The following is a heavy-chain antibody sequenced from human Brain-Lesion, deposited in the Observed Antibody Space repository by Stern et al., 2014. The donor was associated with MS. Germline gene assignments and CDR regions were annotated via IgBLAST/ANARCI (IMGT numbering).Heavy chain of an antibody. D-gene: IGHD6-13*01. J-gene: IGHJ4*02. CDR1: GFTFSDSS. CDR3: ATVSPYTSSWYPFFDN. CDR2: ISSNQNYI. Sequence: VQLVESGGGLVQPGGSLRLSCAASGFTFSDSSMFWVRQAPGKALEWVSCISSNQNYIKYADAVKGRFTISRENARNSLYLQMNSLRVEDTAVYYCATVSPYTSSWYPFFDNWGQGTRVTVSS. V-gene: IGHV3-21*01.